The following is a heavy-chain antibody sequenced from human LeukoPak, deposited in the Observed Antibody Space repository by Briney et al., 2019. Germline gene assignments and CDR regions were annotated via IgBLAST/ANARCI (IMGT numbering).Heavy chain of an antibody. Sequence: PGGSMRLSCAASGFTFSSAAMSWVRQAPGKGLEWVSNVRGSGSGGTTYYADSVKGRFTISRDNAKNSLYLQMNSLRAEDTAVYLCARIHGGYPFDYWGQGTLVTVSS. J-gene: IGHJ4*02. D-gene: IGHD2-15*01. CDR2: VRGSGSGGTT. CDR3: ARIHGGYPFDY. V-gene: IGHV3-23*01. CDR1: GFTFSSAA.